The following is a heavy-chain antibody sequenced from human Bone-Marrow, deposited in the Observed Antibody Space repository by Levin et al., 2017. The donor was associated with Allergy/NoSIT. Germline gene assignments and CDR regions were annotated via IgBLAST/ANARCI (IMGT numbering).Heavy chain of an antibody. CDR2: IYHSRST. J-gene: IGHJ4*02. Sequence: SETLSLTCTVSGGSISSDDYYWSWIRQPPGKGLEWIVYIYHSRSTYYNPSLKSRVITSVDTSNNQFSVKLSSVTAADTALYYCATGSGSYKLYFEYWGQGSLVTVSS. CDR3: ATGSGSYKLYFEY. D-gene: IGHD3-10*01. CDR1: GGSISSDDYY. V-gene: IGHV4-30-4*01.